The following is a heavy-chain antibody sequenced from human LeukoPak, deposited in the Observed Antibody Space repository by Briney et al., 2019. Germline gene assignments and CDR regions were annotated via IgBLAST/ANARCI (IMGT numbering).Heavy chain of an antibody. CDR2: ISSDGSST. V-gene: IGHV3-74*01. CDR1: GFTFSNYW. Sequence: GGSLRLSCAASGFTFSNYWMHWVRQAPGKGLVWVSRISSDGSSTSYADSVKGRFTISRDNAKNTLYLQMNSLRAEDTAVYYCAKGRGWEASYYYYYMDVWGKGTTVIISS. D-gene: IGHD1-26*01. J-gene: IGHJ6*03. CDR3: AKGRGWEASYYYYYMDV.